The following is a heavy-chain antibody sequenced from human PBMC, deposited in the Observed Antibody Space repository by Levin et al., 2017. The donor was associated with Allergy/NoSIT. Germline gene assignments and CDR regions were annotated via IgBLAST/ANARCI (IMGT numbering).Heavy chain of an antibody. D-gene: IGHD6-25*01. CDR1: GGSISSYY. CDR2: IYYSGST. CDR3: ARGGYYHTNDY. Sequence: SETLSLTCTVSGGSISSYYWSWFRQAPGKGLEWIGYIYYSGSTTYNPSLKSRVTISVDTSKNQLSLNVSSVTAADTAVYYCARGGYYHTNDYWGQGTLVTVSS. J-gene: IGHJ4*02. V-gene: IGHV4-59*01.